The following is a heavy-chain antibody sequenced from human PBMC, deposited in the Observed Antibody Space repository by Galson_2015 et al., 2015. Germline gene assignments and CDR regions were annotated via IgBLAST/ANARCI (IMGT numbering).Heavy chain of an antibody. D-gene: IGHD5-24*01. CDR1: GFTFSSYS. V-gene: IGHV3-21*01. CDR3: ARDVEMATIEDYMDV. J-gene: IGHJ6*03. Sequence: LRLSCAASGFTFSSYSMNWVRQAPGKGLEWVSSISSSSSYIYYADSVKGRFTISRDNAKNSLYLQMNSLRAEDTAVYYCARDVEMATIEDYMDVWGKGTTVTVSS. CDR2: ISSSSSYI.